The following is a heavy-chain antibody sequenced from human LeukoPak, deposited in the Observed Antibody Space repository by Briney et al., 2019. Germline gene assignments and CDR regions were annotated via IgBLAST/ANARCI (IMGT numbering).Heavy chain of an antibody. J-gene: IGHJ4*02. Sequence: PSETLSLTCAVYGGSFSGYYWSWIRQPPGKGLEWIGEINHSGSTNYNPSLKGRVTISVDTSKNQFSLKLSSVTAADTAVYYCARGSVHCSGGSCYFDYWGQGTLVTVSS. CDR2: INHSGST. CDR1: GGSFSGYY. V-gene: IGHV4-34*01. D-gene: IGHD2-15*01. CDR3: ARGSVHCSGGSCYFDY.